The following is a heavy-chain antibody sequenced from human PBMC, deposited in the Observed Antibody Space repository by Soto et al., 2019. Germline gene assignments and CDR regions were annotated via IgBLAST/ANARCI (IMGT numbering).Heavy chain of an antibody. D-gene: IGHD4-17*01. J-gene: IGHJ4*02. V-gene: IGHV3-23*01. CDR1: GFAFSSYW. CDR2: IGGSGTNT. Sequence: GSLRLSCAASGFAFSSYWMHWVRQVPGKGLEWVSLIGGSGTNTYYADSVKGRFTISRDNSKNTLYLQMNSLRAEDTAVYYCAKVDYGDSFDYWGQGTPVTVSS. CDR3: AKVDYGDSFDY.